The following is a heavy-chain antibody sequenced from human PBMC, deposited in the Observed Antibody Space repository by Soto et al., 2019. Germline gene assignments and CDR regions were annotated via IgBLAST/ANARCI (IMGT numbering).Heavy chain of an antibody. V-gene: IGHV1-3*01. CDR2: INAGNGNT. Sequence: ASVKVSCKASGYTFTSYAMHWVRQAPGQRLEWMGWINAGNGNTKYSQKFQGRVTITRDTSASTAYMELSSLRSEDTAVYYCARGNYDFWSGYELYYHYGMDVWGQGTTVTVSS. CDR3: ARGNYDFWSGYELYYHYGMDV. CDR1: GYTFTSYA. J-gene: IGHJ6*02. D-gene: IGHD3-3*01.